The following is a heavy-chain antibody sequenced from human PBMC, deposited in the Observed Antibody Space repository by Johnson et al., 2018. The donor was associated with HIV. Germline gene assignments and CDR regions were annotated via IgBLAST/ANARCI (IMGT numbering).Heavy chain of an antibody. Sequence: VQLVESGGGLVQPGGSLKLSCAASGFTLSGSHIHWVRQASGQGLEWVGRVRTEAQNLATAYAASVTGRFSISRDDSKNTAYLQMNSLKTEDTAMYYCTRWLDNDDFWDAFDIWGQGTMVTVSS. CDR1: GFTLSGSH. J-gene: IGHJ3*02. V-gene: IGHV3-73*01. CDR2: VRTEAQNLAT. D-gene: IGHD3/OR15-3a*01. CDR3: TRWLDNDDFWDAFDI.